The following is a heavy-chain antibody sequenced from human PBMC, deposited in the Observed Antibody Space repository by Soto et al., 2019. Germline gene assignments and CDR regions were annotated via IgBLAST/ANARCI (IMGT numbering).Heavy chain of an antibody. CDR1: GFTFSSYW. D-gene: IGHD2-2*01. CDR2: IKQDGSEK. Sequence: SRRLSCAASGFTFSSYWMSWVRQAPGKGLEWGANIKQDGSEKYYVDSVKGRFTISRDNTKNSLYLQMNSLRAEDTAVYYCARDVYCSSTSCYPYNWFDPWGQGTLVTVSS. CDR3: ARDVYCSSTSCYPYNWFDP. V-gene: IGHV3-7*01. J-gene: IGHJ5*02.